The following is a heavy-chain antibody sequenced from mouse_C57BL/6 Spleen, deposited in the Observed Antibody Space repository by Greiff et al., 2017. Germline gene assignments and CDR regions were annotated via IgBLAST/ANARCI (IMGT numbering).Heavy chain of an antibody. D-gene: IGHD2-2*01. Sequence: DVMLVESGEGLVKPGGSLKLSCAASGFTFSSYAMSWVRQTPEKRLEWVAYISGGGDYIYYAATVKGRFTISKDNARNTLYLQMSSLKSEDTARDYCTSLYGYDAAWFAYWGQGTLVTVSA. CDR1: GFTFSSYA. CDR2: ISGGGDYI. V-gene: IGHV5-9-1*02. CDR3: TSLYGYDAAWFAY. J-gene: IGHJ3*01.